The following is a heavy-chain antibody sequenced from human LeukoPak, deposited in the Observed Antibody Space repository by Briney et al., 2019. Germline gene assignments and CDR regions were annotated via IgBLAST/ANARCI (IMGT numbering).Heavy chain of an antibody. CDR1: GFTLSDYW. Sequence: GGSPRLSCAASGFTLSDYWMHWVRQGPGKGLVWVSRINPDGSSTNDADFVKGRFTISRDNAKNTLNLQMNSLRAEDTAVYYCVRSTAVLPFDYWGQGIPVTVSS. D-gene: IGHD6-6*01. CDR2: INPDGSST. V-gene: IGHV3-74*01. J-gene: IGHJ4*02. CDR3: VRSTAVLPFDY.